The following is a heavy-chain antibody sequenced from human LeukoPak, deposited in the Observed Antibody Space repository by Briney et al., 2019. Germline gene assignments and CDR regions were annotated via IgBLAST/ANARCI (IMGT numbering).Heavy chain of an antibody. D-gene: IGHD6-19*01. V-gene: IGHV3-53*01. CDR2: IYSSGGT. Sequence: QPGGSLRLSCAASGFTVSTNYMSWVRQAPGKGLEWVSAIYSSGGTYYADSLKGRFTISRDNSKNTLYLQMNSLGAEDTAVYYCARGGSGWWGFDYWGQGTLVTVSS. CDR1: GFTVSTNY. J-gene: IGHJ4*02. CDR3: ARGGSGWWGFDY.